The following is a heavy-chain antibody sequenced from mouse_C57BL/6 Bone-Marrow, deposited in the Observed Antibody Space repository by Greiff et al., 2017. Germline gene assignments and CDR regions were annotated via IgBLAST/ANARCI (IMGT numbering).Heavy chain of an antibody. CDR2: INPSTGGT. CDR3: ARSGDYLDY. Sequence: VQLKQSGPELVKPGASVKISCKASGYSFTGYYMNWVKQSPEKSLEWIGEINPSTGGTTYNQKFKAKATLTVDKSSSTAYMQLKSLTSEDSAVYYCARSGDYLDYWGQGTTLTVSS. V-gene: IGHV1-42*01. D-gene: IGHD3-1*01. CDR1: GYSFTGYY. J-gene: IGHJ2*01.